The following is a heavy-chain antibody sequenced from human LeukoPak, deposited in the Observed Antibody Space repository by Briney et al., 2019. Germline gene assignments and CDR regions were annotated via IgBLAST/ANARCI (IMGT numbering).Heavy chain of an antibody. Sequence: GGSLRLSCAASGFTFRSYWMHWVRQAPGKGRVWVSRTNSDGGDTNYADSVKGRFTISRDNAKNTLYLQMNSLKAEDTAVYYCARVRPFYYDSGSYYTVFDSWGQGTLVTVSS. CDR3: ARVRPFYYDSGSYYTVFDS. J-gene: IGHJ4*02. CDR1: GFTFRSYW. CDR2: TNSDGGDT. D-gene: IGHD3-10*01. V-gene: IGHV3-74*01.